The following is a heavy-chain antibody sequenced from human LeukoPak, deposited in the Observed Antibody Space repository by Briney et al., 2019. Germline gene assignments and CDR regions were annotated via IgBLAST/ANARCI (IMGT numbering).Heavy chain of an antibody. Sequence: ASVKVSCKASGYIFTGYYMHWVRQAPGQGLEWMGWINPNSGGTNYAQKFQGRVTMTRDTSISTAYMELSRLRSDDTAVYYCARVAVRYFDWLGENDYWGQGTLVTASS. CDR1: GYIFTGYY. CDR3: ARVAVRYFDWLGENDY. CDR2: INPNSGGT. D-gene: IGHD3-9*01. J-gene: IGHJ4*02. V-gene: IGHV1-2*02.